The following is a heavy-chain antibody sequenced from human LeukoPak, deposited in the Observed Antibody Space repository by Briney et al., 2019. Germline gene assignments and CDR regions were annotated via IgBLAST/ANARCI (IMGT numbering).Heavy chain of an antibody. CDR1: GGSISSYY. J-gene: IGHJ5*02. Sequence: SETLSPTCTVSGGSISSYYWSWIRQPPGKGLEWIGYIYYSGSTNYNPSLKSRVTISVDTSKNQFSLKLSSVTAADTAVYYCARTYTVNWFDPWGQGTLVTVSS. CDR2: IYYSGST. D-gene: IGHD4-11*01. CDR3: ARTYTVNWFDP. V-gene: IGHV4-59*08.